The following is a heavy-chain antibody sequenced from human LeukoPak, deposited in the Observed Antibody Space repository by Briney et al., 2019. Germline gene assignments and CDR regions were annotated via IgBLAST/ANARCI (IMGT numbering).Heavy chain of an antibody. D-gene: IGHD3-22*01. J-gene: IGHJ3*02. CDR2: IYSGGST. CDR3: ARSFDYYDNPGAFDI. Sequence: GGSLRLSCAAPGFTVSSNYMSWVRQAPGKGLEWVSVIYSGGSTYYADSVKGRFTISRDNSKNTLYLQMNSLRAEDTAVYYCARSFDYYDNPGAFDIWGQGTMVTVSS. CDR1: GFTVSSNY. V-gene: IGHV3-66*01.